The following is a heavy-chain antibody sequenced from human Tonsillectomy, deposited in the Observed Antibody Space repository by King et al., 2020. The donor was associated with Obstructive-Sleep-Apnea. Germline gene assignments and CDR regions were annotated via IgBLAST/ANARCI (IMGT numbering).Heavy chain of an antibody. J-gene: IGHJ6*02. V-gene: IGHV3-74*01. CDR1: GFTFYIYW. CDR3: ARSTVFGLLIYYGMDV. CDR2: IDSDVSST. D-gene: IGHD3/OR15-3a*01. Sequence: VQLVESGGGLVQPGGCLRLSCAASGFTFYIYWMHWVRHAPVKGLVWLSRIDSDVSSTSYADSVKVRCTISRENAKNTLYLQMNSLRAEDTAVYYCARSTVFGLLIYYGMDVWGQGTTVTVSS.